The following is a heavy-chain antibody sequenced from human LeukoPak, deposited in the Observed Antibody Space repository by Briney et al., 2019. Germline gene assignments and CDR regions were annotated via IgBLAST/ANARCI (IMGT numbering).Heavy chain of an antibody. CDR2: IWYDGSKK. J-gene: IGHJ4*02. D-gene: IGHD5-18*01. CDR3: ARDPEYNYKHFDY. CDR1: GFSFNNYG. Sequence: GGSLRLSCAASGFSFNNYGMHWVRQAPGKGLEWVAVIWYDGSKKYYAYSVKGRFIISRDNSKNTLYLQMNSLRVEDTAVYYCARDPEYNYKHFDYWGQGTLVTVSS. V-gene: IGHV3-33*01.